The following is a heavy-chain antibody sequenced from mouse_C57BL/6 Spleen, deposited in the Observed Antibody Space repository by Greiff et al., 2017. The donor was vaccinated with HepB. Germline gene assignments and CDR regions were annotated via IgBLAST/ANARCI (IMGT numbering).Heavy chain of an antibody. CDR1: GYTFTDYY. J-gene: IGHJ4*01. CDR3: ARWDYYAMDY. Sequence: VMLVESGAELVRPGASVKLSCKASGYTFTDYYINWVKQRPGQGLEWIARIYPGSGNTYYNEKFKGKATLTAEKSSSTAYMQLSSLTSEDSAVYFCARWDYYAMDYWGQGTSVTVSS. CDR2: IYPGSGNT. V-gene: IGHV1-76*01.